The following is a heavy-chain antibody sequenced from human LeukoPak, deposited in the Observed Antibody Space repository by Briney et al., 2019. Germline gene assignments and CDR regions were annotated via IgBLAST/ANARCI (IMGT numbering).Heavy chain of an antibody. CDR2: INHSGST. Sequence: SETLSLTCAVYGGSFGGYYWSWIRQPPGKGLEWIGEINHSGSTNYNPSLKSRVTISVDTSKNQFSLKLSSVTAADTAVYYCARGLHWFDPWGQGTLVTVSS. V-gene: IGHV4-34*01. J-gene: IGHJ5*02. CDR1: GGSFGGYY. CDR3: ARGLHWFDP.